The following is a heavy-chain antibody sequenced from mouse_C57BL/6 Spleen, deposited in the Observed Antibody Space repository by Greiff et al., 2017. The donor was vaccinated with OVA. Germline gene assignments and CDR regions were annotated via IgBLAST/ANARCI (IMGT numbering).Heavy chain of an antibody. Sequence: EVKLVESGGGLVKPGGSLKLSCAASGFTFSDYGMHWVRQAPEKGLEWVAYISSGSSTIYYADTVKGRFTISRDNAKTTLFLQMTSLWSEDTAMYYCARNSWFAYWGQGTLVTVSA. J-gene: IGHJ3*01. CDR3: ARNSWFAY. CDR1: GFTFSDYG. V-gene: IGHV5-17*01. CDR2: ISSGSSTI.